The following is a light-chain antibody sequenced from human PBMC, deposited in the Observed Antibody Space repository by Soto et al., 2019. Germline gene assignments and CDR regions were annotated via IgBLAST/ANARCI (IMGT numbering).Light chain of an antibody. CDR3: ATWDDSLNGMV. Sequence: QSVLTQPPSASGTPGQTVTISCSGSSSNIGSHTENWYQQLPGTAPKLLIYSNDMRPSGVPDRFSGSKSGTSASLAIGGLQSDDEADYHCATWDDSLNGMVFGGGTKLTVL. CDR2: SND. CDR1: SSNIGSHT. J-gene: IGLJ3*02. V-gene: IGLV1-44*01.